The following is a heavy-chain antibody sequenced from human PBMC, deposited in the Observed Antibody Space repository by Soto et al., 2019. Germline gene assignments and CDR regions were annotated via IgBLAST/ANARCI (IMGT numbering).Heavy chain of an antibody. Sequence: PGESLKISCKGSGYSFTSYWIGWVRQMPGKGLEWMGIIYPGDSDTRYSPSFQGQVTMTRDTSISTTYMELSRLRSDDTAVYYCARGRVLWYYYDSSGYSAEYFQHWGQGTLVTVSS. V-gene: IGHV5-51*01. CDR2: IYPGDSDT. CDR1: GYSFTSYW. J-gene: IGHJ1*01. D-gene: IGHD3-22*01. CDR3: ARGRVLWYYYDSSGYSAEYFQH.